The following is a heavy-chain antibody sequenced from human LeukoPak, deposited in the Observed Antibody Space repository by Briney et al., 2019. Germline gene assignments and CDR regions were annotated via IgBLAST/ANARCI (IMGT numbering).Heavy chain of an antibody. Sequence: GGSLRLSCAASGFTFSSYAMSWVRQAPGKGLEWVSAISGSGGSTYYADSVKGRFTIPRDNSKNTLYLQMNSLRAEDTAVYYCAKAGVVPAAIAKFDYWGQGTLVTVSS. CDR2: ISGSGGST. CDR1: GFTFSSYA. V-gene: IGHV3-23*01. J-gene: IGHJ4*02. D-gene: IGHD2-2*01. CDR3: AKAGVVPAAIAKFDY.